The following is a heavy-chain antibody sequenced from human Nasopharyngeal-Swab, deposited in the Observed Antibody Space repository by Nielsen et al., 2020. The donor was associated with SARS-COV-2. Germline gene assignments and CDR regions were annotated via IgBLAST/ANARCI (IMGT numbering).Heavy chain of an antibody. J-gene: IGHJ4*02. CDR3: ARVSFYSSGWYGVDYFDY. V-gene: IGHV3-74*03. D-gene: IGHD6-19*01. CDR2: INSDGSTT. Sequence: WIPQPPGKGLVWVSRINSDGSTTMYADSVKGRFTISRDNAKDMLYLQMNSLRAEDTAVYYCARVSFYSSGWYGVDYFDYWGQGTLVTVSS.